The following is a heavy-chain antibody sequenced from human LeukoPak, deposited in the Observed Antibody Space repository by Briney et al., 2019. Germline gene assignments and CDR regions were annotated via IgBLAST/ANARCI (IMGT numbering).Heavy chain of an antibody. CDR1: GFTFSNYG. V-gene: IGHV3-30*02. CDR3: AKAPHSTEYYFGY. Sequence: TGGSLRPSCVASGFTFSNYGMHWVRQAPGKGLEWVAFTRYDGSVKFYADSVKGRFTISRDNSKNTLYLQINSLRAEDTAMYYCAKAPHSTEYYFGYWGQGTLVTVSS. CDR2: TRYDGSVK. J-gene: IGHJ4*02. D-gene: IGHD2/OR15-2a*01.